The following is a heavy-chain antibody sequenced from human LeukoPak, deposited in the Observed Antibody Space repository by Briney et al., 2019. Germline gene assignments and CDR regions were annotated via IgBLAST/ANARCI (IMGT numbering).Heavy chain of an antibody. CDR1: GFTFSSYG. D-gene: IGHD3-22*01. J-gene: IGHJ4*02. V-gene: IGHV3-30*18. CDR2: ISYDGSNK. CDR3: AKDGGNKYYYDSSGYYYPSHFDY. Sequence: GSLRLSCAASGFTFSSYGMHWVRQAPGKGLEWVAVISYDGSNKYYADPVKGRFTISRDNSKNTLYLQMNSLRAEDTAVYYCAKDGGNKYYYDSSGYYYPSHFDYWGQGTLVTVSS.